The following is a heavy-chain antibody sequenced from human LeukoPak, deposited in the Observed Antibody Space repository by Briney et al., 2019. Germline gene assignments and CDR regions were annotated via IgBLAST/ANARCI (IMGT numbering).Heavy chain of an antibody. J-gene: IGHJ4*02. D-gene: IGHD2-15*01. CDR3: AKYGNVVVVAANPIDY. CDR2: IRYDGSNK. Sequence: PGGSLRLSCAASGFTFSSYGMHWVRQAPGKGLEWVAFIRYDGSNKYYADSVKGRFTISRDNSKNTLYLQMISLRAEDTAVYYCAKYGNVVVVAANPIDYWGQGTLVTVSS. CDR1: GFTFSSYG. V-gene: IGHV3-30*02.